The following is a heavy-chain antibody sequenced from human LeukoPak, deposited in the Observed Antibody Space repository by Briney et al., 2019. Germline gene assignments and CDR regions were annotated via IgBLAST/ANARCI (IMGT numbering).Heavy chain of an antibody. D-gene: IGHD3-3*01. CDR2: ISSSSSTI. J-gene: IGHJ4*02. Sequence: GGSLRLSCAASGFTFSSYSMNWVRQAPGKGLEWVSYISSSSSTIYYADSVKGRFTISRDNAKNSLYLQMNSLRAEDTAVYYCARGRHDFWSGYTIKYYFDYWGQGTLVTVSS. CDR3: ARGRHDFWSGYTIKYYFDY. V-gene: IGHV3-48*04. CDR1: GFTFSSYS.